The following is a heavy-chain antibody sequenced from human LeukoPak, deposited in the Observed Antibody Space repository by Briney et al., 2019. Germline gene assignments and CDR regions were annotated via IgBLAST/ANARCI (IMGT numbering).Heavy chain of an antibody. Sequence: GGSLRLSCAASGFTFSSYAMSWVRQAPGKGLEWVSAISGSGGSTYYADSVKGRFTISRDNSKKTLYLQMNSLRAEDTAVYYCAKDLAYYYDSSGFDYWGQGTLVTVSS. J-gene: IGHJ4*02. CDR2: ISGSGGST. CDR1: GFTFSSYA. CDR3: AKDLAYYYDSSGFDY. D-gene: IGHD3-22*01. V-gene: IGHV3-23*01.